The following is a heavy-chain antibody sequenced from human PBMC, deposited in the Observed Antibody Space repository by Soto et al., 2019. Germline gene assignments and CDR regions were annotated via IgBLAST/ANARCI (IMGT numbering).Heavy chain of an antibody. J-gene: IGHJ4*02. CDR2: ISYDGSNK. CDR3: AKDLSRWIVGISDY. D-gene: IGHD1-26*01. CDR1: GFTFSSYG. V-gene: IGHV3-30*18. Sequence: LRLSCAASGFTFSSYGMHWVRQAPGKGLEWVAVISYDGSNKYYADSVKGRFTISRDNSKNTLYLQMNSLRAEDTAVYYCAKDLSRWIVGISDYWGQGTLVTVSS.